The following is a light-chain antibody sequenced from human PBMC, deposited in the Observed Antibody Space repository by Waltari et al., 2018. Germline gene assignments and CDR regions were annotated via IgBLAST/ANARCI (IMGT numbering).Light chain of an antibody. Sequence: SALTQPPSVSVSPGESITISCTGTSSDIGGTFYVSWYRQYPGYAPTLIIFDVTNRPPGVSDRFSGSKSGNTASLTISGLQADDEADYYCSSYAGTTSVFGGGTKVTVL. CDR3: SSYAGTTSV. J-gene: IGLJ2*01. CDR1: SSDIGGTFY. V-gene: IGLV2-14*03. CDR2: DVT.